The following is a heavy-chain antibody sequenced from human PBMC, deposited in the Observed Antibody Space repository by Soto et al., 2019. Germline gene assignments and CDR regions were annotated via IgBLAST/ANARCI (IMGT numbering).Heavy chain of an antibody. CDR1: GGSISSGGYY. V-gene: IGHV4-31*03. CDR3: ARSLGRLAPTYYYYYYMDV. CDR2: IYYSGST. J-gene: IGHJ6*03. Sequence: QVQLQESGPGLVKPSQTLSLTCTVSGGSISSGGYYWSWIRQHPGKGLEWIGYIYYSGSTYYNPSLKSRCTISVDTSKNQFSLKLSSVTAADTAVYYCARSLGRLAPTYYYYYYMDVWGKGTTVTVSS. D-gene: IGHD6-25*01.